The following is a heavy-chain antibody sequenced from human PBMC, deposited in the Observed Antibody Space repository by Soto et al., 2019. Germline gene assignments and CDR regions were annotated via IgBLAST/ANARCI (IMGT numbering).Heavy chain of an antibody. Sequence: GGSLRLSCAASGFTFSSYTMNWGRQAPGKGLEWVPSISSSSSYIYYADSMKGRFTISRDNAKNSLYLQMNSLRAEDTAVYYCAREDAGDYHGMDVWGQGTTVTVSS. J-gene: IGHJ6*02. CDR1: GFTFSSYT. CDR3: AREDAGDYHGMDV. V-gene: IGHV3-21*01. D-gene: IGHD4-17*01. CDR2: ISSSSSYI.